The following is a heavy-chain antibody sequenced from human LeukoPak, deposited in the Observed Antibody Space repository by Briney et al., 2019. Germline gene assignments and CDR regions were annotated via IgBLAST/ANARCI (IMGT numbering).Heavy chain of an antibody. J-gene: IGHJ6*03. CDR1: GYTFNSHY. Sequence: GASVRVSCKAAGYTFNSHYIHWVRQAPGQGLEWMGIVNPSGGSTRFPQKFQGRVSMATDVSTGTVYMELSSLRSEDTALYYCARAPNYYDSNGYYSYYMDAWGKGATVTVS. CDR3: ARAPNYYDSNGYYSYYMDA. CDR2: VNPSGGST. V-gene: IGHV1-46*02. D-gene: IGHD3-22*01.